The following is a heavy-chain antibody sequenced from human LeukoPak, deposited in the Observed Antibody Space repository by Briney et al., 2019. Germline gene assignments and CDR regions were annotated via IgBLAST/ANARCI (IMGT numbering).Heavy chain of an antibody. V-gene: IGHV3-23*01. D-gene: IGHD6-19*01. CDR1: GFTFSSYA. CDR3: ARRGIVVSGYLEFYFDS. J-gene: IGHJ4*02. CDR2: INGGGT. Sequence: GGSLRLSCAASGFTFSSYAISWVRQAPGKGLEWVSAINGGGTYYAGSVKGRFTISRDNSKNMLYLQMNSLRAEDTAVYYCARRGIVVSGYLEFYFDSWGQGTLVTVSS.